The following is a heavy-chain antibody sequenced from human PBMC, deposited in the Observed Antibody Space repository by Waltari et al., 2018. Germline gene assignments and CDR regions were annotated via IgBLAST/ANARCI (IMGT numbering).Heavy chain of an antibody. Sequence: VQLMESGGGLVKPGGSLRLSCAASGFSFSSYNINWVRQAPGKGLEWVSSITSSGRIFYAASVRGRFTISRDNTKNSLYLQMNYLRVEDTAVYYCARDRSSDDAFDIWGQGTVVTV. CDR3: ARDRSSDDAFDI. CDR1: GFSFSSYN. V-gene: IGHV3-21*01. CDR2: ITSSGRI. J-gene: IGHJ3*02.